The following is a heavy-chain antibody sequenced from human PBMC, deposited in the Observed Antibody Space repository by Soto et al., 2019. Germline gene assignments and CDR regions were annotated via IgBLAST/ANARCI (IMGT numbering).Heavy chain of an antibody. CDR3: ARVEAYSNYPAR. Sequence: QMQRQQWGAGLLKPSETLSLTCGVYGGSLSGYYWTWIRQPPGKGLEGIGEINTSGGTKYNPSLKSRVSISVDTSKNHFSLKLSSVTAADTAVYYCARVEAYSNYPARWGQGTLVTVSS. CDR2: INTSGGT. D-gene: IGHD4-4*01. CDR1: GGSLSGYY. J-gene: IGHJ4*02. V-gene: IGHV4-34*01.